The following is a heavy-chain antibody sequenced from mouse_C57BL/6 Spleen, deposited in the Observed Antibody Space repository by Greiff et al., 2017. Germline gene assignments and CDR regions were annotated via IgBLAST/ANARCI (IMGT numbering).Heavy chain of an antibody. CDR1: GYTFTSYW. Sequence: QVQLQQPGAELVMPGASVKLSCKASGYTFTSYWMHWVKQRPGQGLEWIGEIDPSDSYTNYNQKFKGKSTLTADKSSSTVYMELSRLTSEDSAVYFCARHASNYAWFAYWGQGTLVTVSA. D-gene: IGHD2-5*01. V-gene: IGHV1-69*01. CDR2: IDPSDSYT. J-gene: IGHJ3*01. CDR3: ARHASNYAWFAY.